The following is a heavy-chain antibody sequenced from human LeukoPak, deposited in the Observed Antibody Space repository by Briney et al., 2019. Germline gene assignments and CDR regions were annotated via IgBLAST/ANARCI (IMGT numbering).Heavy chain of an antibody. CDR2: INPNSGGT. V-gene: IGHV1-2*02. CDR1: GYTFTGYY. Sequence: ASVTVSCKASGYTFTGYYMHWVRQAPGQGREWMGWINPNSGGTNYAQKFQGRVTMTRDTSISTAYMELSRLRSDDTAVYYCARVFGYSSSSRAPYYYYGMDVWGQGTTVTVSS. J-gene: IGHJ6*02. CDR3: ARVFGYSSSSRAPYYYYGMDV. D-gene: IGHD6-6*01.